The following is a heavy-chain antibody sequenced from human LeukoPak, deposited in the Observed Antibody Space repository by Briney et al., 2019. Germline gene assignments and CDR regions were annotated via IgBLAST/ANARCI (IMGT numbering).Heavy chain of an antibody. CDR3: AKNGGTTVTTADYFDY. V-gene: IGHV3-23*01. D-gene: IGHD4-17*01. CDR2: ISGSGGST. Sequence: GGSLRLSCAASGFTFSSYAMSWVRQAPGKGLEWVSAISGSGGSTYYADSVKGRFTISRDNSKNTLYLQMNSLRAEDTAVYYCAKNGGTTVTTADYFDYWGQGTLVTVSS. CDR1: GFTFSSYA. J-gene: IGHJ4*02.